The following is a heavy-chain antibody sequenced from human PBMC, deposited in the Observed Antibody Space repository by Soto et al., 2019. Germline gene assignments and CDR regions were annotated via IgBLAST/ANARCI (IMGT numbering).Heavy chain of an antibody. V-gene: IGHV3-7*05. J-gene: IGHJ6*02. CDR2: INQDGSEK. D-gene: IGHD5-18*01. Sequence: EVQLVESGGGLVQPGGSLRLSCGASGFTFRTYWLSWVRQVPGKGLEWVANINQDGSEKNYVDSVKGRFTISRDNAKNSLHLQMSSLRAEDTALYYCARDGSTSWYSYDYHGMDVWRQGTTVTVSS. CDR3: ARDGSTSWYSYDYHGMDV. CDR1: GFTFRTYW.